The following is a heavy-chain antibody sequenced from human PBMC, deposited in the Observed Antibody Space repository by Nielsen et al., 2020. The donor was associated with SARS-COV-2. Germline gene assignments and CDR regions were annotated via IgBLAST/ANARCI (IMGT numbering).Heavy chain of an antibody. D-gene: IGHD3-10*01. V-gene: IGHV3-15*01. J-gene: IGHJ1*01. CDR3: TTGGITMVRGVMQY. CDR2: IKSKVDGRTT. Sequence: GESLKISCAASGFTFSNPWMNWVRQAPGKGLEWVGRIKSKVDGRTTDYAVPVKGRFTISRDDSKNTLDLQMNSLKTEDTAVYYCTTGGITMVRGVMQYWGQGTLVTVSP. CDR1: GFTFSNPW.